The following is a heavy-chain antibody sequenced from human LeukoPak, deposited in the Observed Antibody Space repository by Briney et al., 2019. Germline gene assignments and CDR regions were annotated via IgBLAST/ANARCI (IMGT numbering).Heavy chain of an antibody. CDR3: AREATDGYNSFFDY. CDR2: FDPEDGET. CDR1: GYTLTELS. Sequence: ASVTVSCKVSGYTLTELSMHWVRQAPGKGLEWMGGFDPEDGETIYAQKFQGRVTMTEDTSTDTAYMELSSLRSEDTAVYYCAREATDGYNSFFDYWGQGTLVTVSS. D-gene: IGHD5-24*01. V-gene: IGHV1-24*01. J-gene: IGHJ4*02.